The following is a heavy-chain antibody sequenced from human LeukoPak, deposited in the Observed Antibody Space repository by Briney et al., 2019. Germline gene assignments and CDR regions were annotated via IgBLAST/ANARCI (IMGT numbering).Heavy chain of an antibody. Sequence: SETLSLTCAVYGGSFSGYYWSWIRQPAGKGLEWIGRIYTSGSTNYNPSLKSRVTISVDTSKNQFSLKLSSVTAADTAVYYCARYIAAAGSVDYWGQGTLVTVSS. D-gene: IGHD6-13*01. V-gene: IGHV4-59*10. J-gene: IGHJ4*02. CDR2: IYTSGST. CDR1: GGSFSGYY. CDR3: ARYIAAAGSVDY.